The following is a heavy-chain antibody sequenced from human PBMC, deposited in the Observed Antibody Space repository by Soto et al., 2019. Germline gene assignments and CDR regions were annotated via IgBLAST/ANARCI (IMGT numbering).Heavy chain of an antibody. CDR1: GYTFTSYD. CDR3: ARERSSGWDVDY. V-gene: IGHV1-8*01. CDR2: MNPNSGNT. Sequence: QVQLVQSGAEVKKPGASVKVSCKASGYTFTSYDINWVRQATGQGLEWMGWMNPNSGNTGYTQKFQGRVTMTRNTSISTAYMELSSLRSEATAVYYCARERSSGWDVDYWGQGTLVTVSS. J-gene: IGHJ4*02. D-gene: IGHD6-19*01.